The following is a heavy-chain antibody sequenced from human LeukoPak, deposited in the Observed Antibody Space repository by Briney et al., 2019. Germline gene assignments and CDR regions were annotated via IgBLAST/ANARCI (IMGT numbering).Heavy chain of an antibody. J-gene: IGHJ4*02. D-gene: IGHD5-18*01. V-gene: IGHV1-8*01. CDR2: MNPNTGDT. Sequence: ASAKVSCRASGFTFTSYDINWVRQASGQGLEWMGWMNPNTGDTGYAQKFQGRVTMTRDISISTAYMELSSLRSEDTAVYYCARDSMVNPFYYFDYWGQGTLVTVSS. CDR3: ARDSMVNPFYYFDY. CDR1: GFTFTSYD.